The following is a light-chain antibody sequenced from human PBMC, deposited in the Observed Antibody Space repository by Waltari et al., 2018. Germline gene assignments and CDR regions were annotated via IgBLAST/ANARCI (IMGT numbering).Light chain of an antibody. V-gene: IGKV3-15*01. Sequence: EIVMTQSPATLSVSPGERATLSCRASQSVGGNLAWYQQNPGQAPRLLMYDASTRATGTPARFSGSGSGTEFTLTISSLQSEDFAVYYCQQYSNWPPATFGQGTKVGIK. CDR2: DAS. CDR3: QQYSNWPPAT. J-gene: IGKJ1*01. CDR1: QSVGGN.